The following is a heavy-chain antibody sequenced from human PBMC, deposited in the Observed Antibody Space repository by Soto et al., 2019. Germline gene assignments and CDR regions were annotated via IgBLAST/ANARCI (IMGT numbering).Heavy chain of an antibody. Sequence: EVQLLESGGGLVQPGGSLRLSCAASGFTFSSYAMNWVRQAPGKGLEWVSVISGSGGSTYYADAVKGRFTISRDNSKDTLDLQMNSLRAEATVVYYCAKRTVGWYFDLWGRGTLFSVAS. CDR3: AKRTVGWYFDL. V-gene: IGHV3-23*01. J-gene: IGHJ2*01. CDR2: ISGSGGST. CDR1: GFTFSSYA. D-gene: IGHD4-17*01.